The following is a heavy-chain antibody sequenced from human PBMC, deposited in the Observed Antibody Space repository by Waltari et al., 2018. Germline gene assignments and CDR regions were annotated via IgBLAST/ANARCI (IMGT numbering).Heavy chain of an antibody. V-gene: IGHV4-38-2*01. CDR3: ARTSSGSYYNWFDP. J-gene: IGHJ5*02. CDR2: IYHSGST. Sequence: QVQLQESGPGLVKTSETLSLPCGVSGDSISSGFYWAWIRQPPGKGLEWIGSIYHSGSTSDNASLKSRVSISIDKSKNQVTLKVRSVTAADTAWYYCARTSSGSYYNWFDPWGQGTLVTVSS. CDR1: GDSISSGFY. D-gene: IGHD3-10*01.